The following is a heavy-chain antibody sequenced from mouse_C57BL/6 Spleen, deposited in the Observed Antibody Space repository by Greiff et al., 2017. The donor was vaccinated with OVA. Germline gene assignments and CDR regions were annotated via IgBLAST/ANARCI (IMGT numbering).Heavy chain of an antibody. CDR3: ARPLYYAMDY. CDR1: GYTFTSYW. Sequence: QVQLQQSWAELVKPGASVKLSCKASGYTFTSYWMHWVKQRPGQGLEWIGMIHPNSGSTNYNEKFKSKATLTVDKSSSTAYMQLSSLTSEDSAVYYCARPLYYAMDYWGQGTSVTVSS. J-gene: IGHJ4*01. V-gene: IGHV1-64*01. CDR2: IHPNSGST.